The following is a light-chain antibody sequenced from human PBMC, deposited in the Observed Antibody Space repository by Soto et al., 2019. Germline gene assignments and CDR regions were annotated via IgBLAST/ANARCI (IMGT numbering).Light chain of an antibody. CDR3: QAYDYSLTASV. J-gene: IGLJ3*02. CDR2: EVS. Sequence: QSALTQPASVSGSPGQSITISCTGTSSDVGGYNYVSWYQLHPGKAPKLMVYEVSYRPSGVSSRFSGSKSANTASLTISGLQAEDEADYYCQAYDYSLTASVFGGGTKLTVL. CDR1: SSDVGGYNY. V-gene: IGLV2-14*01.